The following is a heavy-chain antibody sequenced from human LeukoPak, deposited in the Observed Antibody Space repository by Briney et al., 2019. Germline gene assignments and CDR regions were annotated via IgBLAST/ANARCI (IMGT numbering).Heavy chain of an antibody. CDR2: ISYDGSNE. CDR1: GFTFSTYG. J-gene: IGHJ4*02. CDR3: AKDLSHYYDSSGLQNYFDY. Sequence: PGRSLRLSCAASGFTFSTYGLHWVRQAPGKGLEWVAVISYDGSNENYADSVKGRFTIPRDNSKNTLYLQMNSLRAEDTAVYYCAKDLSHYYDSSGLQNYFDYWGQGTLVTVSS. V-gene: IGHV3-30*18. D-gene: IGHD3-22*01.